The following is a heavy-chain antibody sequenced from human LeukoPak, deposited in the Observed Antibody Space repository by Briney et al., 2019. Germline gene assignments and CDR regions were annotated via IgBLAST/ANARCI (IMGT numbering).Heavy chain of an antibody. CDR1: GFIVSSNY. D-gene: IGHD1-7*01. V-gene: IGHV3-21*01. Sequence: GGSLRLSCAVSGFIVSSNYLNWVRQAPGKGLEWVSFISSSSSYIYYADSVKGRFTISRDNAKNSLYLQMNSLRAEDTAVYFCARDGEAFGWNYAFDYRGQGTLVTVSS. CDR3: ARDGEAFGWNYAFDY. J-gene: IGHJ4*02. CDR2: ISSSSSYI.